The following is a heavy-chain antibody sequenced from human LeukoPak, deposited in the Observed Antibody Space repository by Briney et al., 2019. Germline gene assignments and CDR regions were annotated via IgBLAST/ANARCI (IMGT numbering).Heavy chain of an antibody. J-gene: IGHJ6*02. CDR3: ARDIIPLYDFWSGWRLYYYYGMDV. CDR1: GFTFSSYS. V-gene: IGHV3-48*01. Sequence: GGSLRLSCAASGFTFSSYSMNWVRQAPGKGLEWVSYISSSSSTIYYADSVKGRFTISRDNAKNSLYLQMNSLRAEDTAVYYCARDIIPLYDFWSGWRLYYYYGMDVWGQGTTVTVSS. CDR2: ISSSSSTI. D-gene: IGHD3-3*01.